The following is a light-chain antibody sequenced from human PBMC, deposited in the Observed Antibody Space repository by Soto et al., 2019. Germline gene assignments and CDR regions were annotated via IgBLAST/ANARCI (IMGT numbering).Light chain of an antibody. CDR1: QSVLYSSNNKNY. Sequence: DIVMTQSPDSLAVSLGERATINCKSSQSVLYSSNNKNYLAWYQQKPGQPPKLLIYWAYTRESGVPDRFSGSGSGTDFTLTISSLQAEDVAVYYCQQYYSTLYTFGQGNKLEIK. J-gene: IGKJ2*01. CDR2: WAY. CDR3: QQYYSTLYT. V-gene: IGKV4-1*01.